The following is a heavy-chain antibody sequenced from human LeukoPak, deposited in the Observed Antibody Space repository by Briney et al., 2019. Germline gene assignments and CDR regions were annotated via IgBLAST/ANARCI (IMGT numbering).Heavy chain of an antibody. CDR3: AREDTTIFGVAQYYFDY. CDR2: IIPIFGTA. V-gene: IGHV1-69*05. Sequence: SVKVSCKASGYTFTSYAISWVRQAPGQGLEWMGGIIPIFGTANYAQKFQGRVTITTDESTSTAYMELSSLRSEDTAVYYCAREDTTIFGVAQYYFDYWGQGTLVTVSS. CDR1: GYTFTSYA. J-gene: IGHJ4*02. D-gene: IGHD3-3*01.